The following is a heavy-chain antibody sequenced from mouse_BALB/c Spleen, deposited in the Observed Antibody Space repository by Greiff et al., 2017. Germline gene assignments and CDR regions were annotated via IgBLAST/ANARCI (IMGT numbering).Heavy chain of an antibody. J-gene: IGHJ2*01. D-gene: IGHD2-1*01. CDR1: GFSLTSYG. CDR3: AREDGNYYYFDY. CDR2: IWAGGST. V-gene: IGHV2-9*02. Sequence: QVQLQQSGPGLVAPSQSLFITCTVSGFSLTSYGVHWVRQPPGKGLEWLGVIWAGGSTNYNSALMSRLSISKDNSKSQVFLKMNSLQTDDTAMYYCAREDGNYYYFDYWGQGTTLTVSS.